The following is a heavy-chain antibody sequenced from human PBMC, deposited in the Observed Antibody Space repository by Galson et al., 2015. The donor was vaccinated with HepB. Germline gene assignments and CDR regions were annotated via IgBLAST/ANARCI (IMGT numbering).Heavy chain of an antibody. CDR2: ISHDGNNK. Sequence: SLRLSCAASGFTFSAYAMHWVRQAPGKGLEWVAFISHDGNNKYYADSVKGRFTISRDKSKNTLYLQMNSLRAEDAAVYYCARGNYYDYVLDVWGQGTTVAVSS. J-gene: IGHJ6*02. CDR3: ARGNYYDYVLDV. V-gene: IGHV3-30-3*01. D-gene: IGHD3-16*01. CDR1: GFTFSAYA.